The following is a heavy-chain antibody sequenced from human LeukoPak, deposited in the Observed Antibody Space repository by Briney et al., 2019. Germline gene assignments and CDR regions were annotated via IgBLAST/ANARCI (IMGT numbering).Heavy chain of an antibody. J-gene: IGHJ3*02. CDR2: ISSSANII. CDR3: ARDGRTYGDAFDI. CDR1: GFTFSDYA. D-gene: IGHD4-17*01. V-gene: IGHV3-48*03. Sequence: GGSLRLSCAASGFTFSDYAMNWVRQAPGKGMEWVSYISSSANIIYYEDSVKGRVTISRDNAKTSLYLQMISLRAEDTAVYYCARDGRTYGDAFDIWGQGTMVTVSS.